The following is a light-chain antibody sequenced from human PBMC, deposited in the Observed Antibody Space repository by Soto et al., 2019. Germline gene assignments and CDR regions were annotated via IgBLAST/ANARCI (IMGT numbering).Light chain of an antibody. CDR3: SSDTSGSTLVV. J-gene: IGLJ2*01. Sequence: QSALTQPASVSGSPGQSITISCTGTSSDVGGYNYVSWYQQHPGKAPKLMIYEVSNRPSEVSNRFPGSKSGNTASLTISGLQAEEECNYYGSSDTSGSTLVVFGRGTKL. CDR2: EVS. CDR1: SSDVGGYNY. V-gene: IGLV2-14*01.